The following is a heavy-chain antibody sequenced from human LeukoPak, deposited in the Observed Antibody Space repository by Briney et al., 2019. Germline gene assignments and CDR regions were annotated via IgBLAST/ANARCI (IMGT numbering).Heavy chain of an antibody. J-gene: IGHJ2*01. Sequence: SGTLSLTCTVSGGSISSISYYWGWIRQPPGTGLEWIGSIHYSGSTYYNPSLKSRVTISVDTAKNQFSLRLSSVTAADTAVYYCAGPRYCSSTSCYKEDWYFDLWGRGTLVTVSS. CDR2: IHYSGST. D-gene: IGHD2-2*02. V-gene: IGHV4-39*01. CDR1: GGSISSISYY. CDR3: AGPRYCSSTSCYKEDWYFDL.